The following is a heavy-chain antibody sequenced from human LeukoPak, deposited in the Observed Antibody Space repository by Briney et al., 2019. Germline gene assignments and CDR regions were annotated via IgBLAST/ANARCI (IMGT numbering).Heavy chain of an antibody. V-gene: IGHV4-34*01. Sequence: SETLSLTCAVYGGSFSGYYWSWIRQPPGKGLEWIGEINHSGSTNYNPSLKSRVTISVDTSKNQFSLKLSSVTAADTAVYYCARACSSTSCRRGAFDIWGQGTMVTVSS. J-gene: IGHJ3*02. CDR1: GGSFSGYY. D-gene: IGHD2-2*01. CDR3: ARACSSTSCRRGAFDI. CDR2: INHSGST.